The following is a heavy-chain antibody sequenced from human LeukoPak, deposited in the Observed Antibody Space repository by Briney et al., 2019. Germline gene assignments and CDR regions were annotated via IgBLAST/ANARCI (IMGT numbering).Heavy chain of an antibody. V-gene: IGHV3-20*04. CDR3: ARYLGIAVVGPFDS. Sequence: GGSLRLACAASGFTFDDYAMTWVRQAPGKGLEWVSGINWNGGSTRYADSVKGRFTISRDNAKNSLYLQMNSLRAEDTALYYCARYLGIAVVGPFDSWGQGTLVTVSS. J-gene: IGHJ4*02. CDR2: INWNGGST. CDR1: GFTFDDYA. D-gene: IGHD6-13*01.